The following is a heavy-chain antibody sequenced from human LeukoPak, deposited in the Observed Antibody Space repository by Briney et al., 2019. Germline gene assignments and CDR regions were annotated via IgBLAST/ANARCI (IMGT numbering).Heavy chain of an antibody. CDR1: GFTFSSYW. Sequence: GGSLRLSCVASGFTFSSYWMHWVRQDPRKGLVWVSRINGDGRNINYADSVRGRFTISRDNAKNTLFLQMNTLRVEDTAVYYWARDRRSSSWSRLFDYWGQGTLVTVSS. D-gene: IGHD6-13*01. CDR3: ARDRRSSSWSRLFDY. V-gene: IGHV3-74*01. J-gene: IGHJ4*02. CDR2: INGDGRNI.